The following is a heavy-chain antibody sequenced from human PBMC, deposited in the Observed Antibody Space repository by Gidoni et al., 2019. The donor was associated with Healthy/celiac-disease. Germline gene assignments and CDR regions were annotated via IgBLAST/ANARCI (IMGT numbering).Heavy chain of an antibody. CDR3: TRTDSSSWRRLDMDV. D-gene: IGHD6-13*01. J-gene: IGHJ6*02. CDR1: GFPFSCSA. CDR2: IRSKANSYAT. Sequence: VQPVASWGGLVPPWGSLATSFAASGFPFSCSAMHWVRQASGKGLEWVGRIRSKANSYATAYAASVKGRCTISRDDSKNTAYLQMNSLKTEDTAVYYCTRTDSSSWRRLDMDVWGQGTTVTVSS. V-gene: IGHV3-73*01.